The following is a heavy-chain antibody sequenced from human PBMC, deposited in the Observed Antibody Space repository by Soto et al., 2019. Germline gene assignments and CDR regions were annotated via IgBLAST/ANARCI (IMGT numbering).Heavy chain of an antibody. D-gene: IGHD6-19*01. V-gene: IGHV1-24*01. CDR3: ATSVAVSFDY. J-gene: IGHJ4*02. CDR2: FDPEDGET. Sequence: GASVKVSCKVSGYTLTELSMHWVRQAPGRGLEWMGGFDPEDGETIYAQKFQGRVTMTEDTSTDTAYMELSSLRSEGTAVYYCATSVAVSFDYWGQGTLVTVSS. CDR1: GYTLTELS.